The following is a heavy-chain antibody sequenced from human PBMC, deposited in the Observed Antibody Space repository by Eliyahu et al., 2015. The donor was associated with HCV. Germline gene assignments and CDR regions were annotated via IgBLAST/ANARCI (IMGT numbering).Heavy chain of an antibody. V-gene: IGHV3-30-3*01. CDR3: ARAGWFGAYFDY. Sequence: QVQLVESGGGVVQPGRSLXLXCAASGFPFSSYAMHWVRQAPGKGLEWVAVISYDGSNKYYADSVKGRFTISRDNSKNTLYLQMNSLRAEDTAVYYCARAGWFGAYFDYWGQGTLVTVSS. J-gene: IGHJ4*02. D-gene: IGHD3-10*01. CDR1: GFPFSSYA. CDR2: ISYDGSNK.